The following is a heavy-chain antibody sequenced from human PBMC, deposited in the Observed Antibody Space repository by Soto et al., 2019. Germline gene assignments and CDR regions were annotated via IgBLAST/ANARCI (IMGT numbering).Heavy chain of an antibody. CDR2: IYYSGST. CDR3: ARASSYDYVWGGDV. D-gene: IGHD3-16*01. J-gene: IGHJ6*02. V-gene: IGHV4-30-4*01. Sequence: PSETLSLTCTVSGGSIISGDYYWSWIRQPPGKGLEWIGYIYYSGSTYYNPSLKSRVTISVDTSKNQFSLKLSSVTAADTAVYYCARASSYDYVWGGDVWGQGTTVTVSS. CDR1: GGSIISGDYY.